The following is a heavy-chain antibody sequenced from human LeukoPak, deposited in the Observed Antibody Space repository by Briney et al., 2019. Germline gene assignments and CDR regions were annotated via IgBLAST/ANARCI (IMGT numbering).Heavy chain of an antibody. Sequence: PGRSLRLSCAASGFTFSSYGMHWVRQAPGKGLEWVAVISYDGSNKYYADSVKGRFTISRDNSKNTLYLQMNSLRAEDTAVYYCAXXFAXQXGSXYKYYYYYGMDVWGQGTTVTVSS. CDR1: GFTFSSYG. J-gene: IGHJ6*02. D-gene: IGHD2-15*01. CDR3: AXXFAXQXGSXYKYYYYYGMDV. CDR2: ISYDGSNK. V-gene: IGHV3-30*18.